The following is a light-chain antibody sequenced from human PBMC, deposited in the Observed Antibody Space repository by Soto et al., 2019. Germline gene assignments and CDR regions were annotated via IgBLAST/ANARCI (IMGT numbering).Light chain of an antibody. J-gene: IGKJ4*01. CDR2: DAS. Sequence: EIVLTQSPVTLSLSPGERATLSCRASQSVTTFLAWYQQKPGQAPRLLIYDASKRATGIPARFSGSGSGTDFTLTISSPVPEDFAVYYCQQRTNWPLTFGGGTKAEIK. CDR1: QSVTTF. V-gene: IGKV3-11*01. CDR3: QQRTNWPLT.